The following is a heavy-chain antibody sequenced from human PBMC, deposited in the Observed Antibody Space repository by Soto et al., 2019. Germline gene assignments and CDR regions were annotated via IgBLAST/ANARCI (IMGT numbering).Heavy chain of an antibody. Sequence: EVQLVESGGGLVKPGGSLRLSCAASGFTFSDHYMDWVRQAPGKGLEWVGRSKNKADSYTTEYAASVKGRFTISRDGSKNSLFLQRNSLKPEDTAVYYCTVWGSGNDFGAAWGQGILVTVSS. CDR1: GFTFSDHY. CDR3: TVWGSGNDFGAA. CDR2: SKNKADSYTT. V-gene: IGHV3-72*01. D-gene: IGHD3-10*01. J-gene: IGHJ4*02.